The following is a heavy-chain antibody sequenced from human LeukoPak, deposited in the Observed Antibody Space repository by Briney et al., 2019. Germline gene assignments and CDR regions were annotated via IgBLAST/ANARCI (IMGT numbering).Heavy chain of an antibody. CDR3: AGAVAVYYYYGMDV. Sequence: KASETLSLTCTVSGGSISSYYWSWIRQPPGKGLEWIGYIYYSGSTNYNPSLKSRVTISVDTSKNQFSLKLSSVTAADTAVYYCAGAVAVYYYYGMDVWGQGTTVTVSS. CDR2: IYYSGST. J-gene: IGHJ6*02. V-gene: IGHV4-59*08. CDR1: GGSISSYY. D-gene: IGHD6-19*01.